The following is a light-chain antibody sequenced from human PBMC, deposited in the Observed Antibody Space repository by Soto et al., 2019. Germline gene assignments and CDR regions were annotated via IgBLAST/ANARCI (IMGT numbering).Light chain of an antibody. Sequence: SALAHPRSVSGSPGQSVTISCTGTSSDVGTYDFVSWYQQHPGKAPRLMIFDVSERPSGVPDRFSGSKSGNTASLTISGLQAEDEADYYCCLYAVTFYVFGTGPKITVL. J-gene: IGLJ1*01. V-gene: IGLV2-11*01. CDR2: DVS. CDR1: SSDVGTYDF. CDR3: CLYAVTFYV.